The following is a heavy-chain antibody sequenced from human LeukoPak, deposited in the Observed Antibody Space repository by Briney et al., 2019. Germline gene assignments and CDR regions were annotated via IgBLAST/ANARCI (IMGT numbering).Heavy chain of an antibody. J-gene: IGHJ4*02. Sequence: PGGSLRLSCAASGSTFSTYSMNWVRQAPGKGLEWVSYIPSRSRTINSADSVKGRFTIATDNAKYSLYLQTNSPRAEDTAVYYCARGYYGDYVSDSWGQGTLVTVSS. D-gene: IGHD4-17*01. CDR1: GSTFSTYS. V-gene: IGHV3-48*04. CDR2: IPSRSRTI. CDR3: ARGYYGDYVSDS.